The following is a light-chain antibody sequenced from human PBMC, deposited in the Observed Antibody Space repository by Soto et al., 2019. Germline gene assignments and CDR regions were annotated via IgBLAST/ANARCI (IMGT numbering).Light chain of an antibody. CDR1: QSVSSN. CDR3: QQYDNWPRT. Sequence: IGMTQSPVTLSVSPGERATLSCRASQSVSSNLAWYQQKPGQAPSLLIYGAFTRATGIPARFSGSGSGTEFTLTISSLQSEDFAFYYCQQYDNWPRTFGQGTKVDIK. J-gene: IGKJ1*01. CDR2: GAF. V-gene: IGKV3-15*01.